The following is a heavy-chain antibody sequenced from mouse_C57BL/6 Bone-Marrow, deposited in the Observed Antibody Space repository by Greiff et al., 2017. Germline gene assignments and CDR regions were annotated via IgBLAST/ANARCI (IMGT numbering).Heavy chain of an antibody. V-gene: IGHV5-9*01. CDR3: ARRGVVAFDY. D-gene: IGHD1-1*01. CDR1: GFTFSSYT. J-gene: IGHJ2*01. Sequence: EVMLVESGGGLVKPGGYLKLSCAASGFTFSSYTMSWVRQTPEKRLEWVPTLSGGGGNTYYPDSVTGRFTISRDNAKNTLYLQMSSLWSEDTALYYCARRGVVAFDYWCQGTTLTVSS. CDR2: LSGGGGNT.